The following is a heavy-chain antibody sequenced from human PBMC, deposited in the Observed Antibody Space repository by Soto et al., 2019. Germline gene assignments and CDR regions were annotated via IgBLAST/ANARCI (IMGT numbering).Heavy chain of an antibody. V-gene: IGHV4-39*01. CDR1: GIAIRSSSCH. D-gene: IGHD3-22*01. J-gene: IGHJ4*02. Sequence: PSDPLSRISTVSGIAIRSSSCHGGWIRQPPGKGLEWIGSIYYSGSTYYNPSLKSRVTISVDTSKNQFSLKLSSVTAADTAVYYCASKYYDSSGYPLDYWGQG. CDR2: IYYSGST. CDR3: ASKYYDSSGYPLDY.